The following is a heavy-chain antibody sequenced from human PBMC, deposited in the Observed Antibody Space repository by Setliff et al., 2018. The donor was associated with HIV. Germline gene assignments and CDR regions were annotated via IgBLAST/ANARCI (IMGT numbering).Heavy chain of an antibody. CDR2: INHSGIT. CDR1: GASFSGYY. CDR3: AKSSPSIGYISDH. V-gene: IGHV4-34*01. D-gene: IGHD5-12*01. J-gene: IGHJ4*02. Sequence: NPSETLSLTCAVYGASFSGYYWAWIRQSPGTGLEWIGEINHSGITNYNPTLKSRVTISTDTSKNQFSLNVRSVTAADTAVYFCAKSSPSIGYISDHWGQGTLVTVSS.